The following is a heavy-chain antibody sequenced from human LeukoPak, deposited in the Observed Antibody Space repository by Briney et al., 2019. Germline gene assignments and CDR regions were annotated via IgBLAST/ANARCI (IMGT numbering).Heavy chain of an antibody. J-gene: IGHJ4*02. D-gene: IGHD6-13*01. V-gene: IGHV3-30*03. CDR2: ISYDGSNK. Sequence: PGRSLRLSCAASGFTFSSYGMHWVRQAPGKGLEWVAVISYDGSNKYYADSVKGRFTISRDNSKNTLYLQMNSLRAEDTAVYYCARTPVYSSSWSFDYWGQGTLVTVSS. CDR3: ARTPVYSSSWSFDY. CDR1: GFTFSSYG.